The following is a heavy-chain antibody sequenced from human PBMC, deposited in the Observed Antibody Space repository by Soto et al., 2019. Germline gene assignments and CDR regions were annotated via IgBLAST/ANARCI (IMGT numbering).Heavy chain of an antibody. J-gene: IGHJ4*02. CDR1: GGPLSDYN. V-gene: IGHV4-34*01. CDR2: IGPSGAT. D-gene: IGHD1-26*01. CDR3: ARNGGGSHYAVDY. Sequence: QVQLQQWGAGLLKPSETLSLTCGVSGGPLSDYNWSWIRQAPGAGLEGIGEIGPSGATNYNPSLRSRVDISQDMSKSQFSLRLTSVTAADTAVYHWARNGGGSHYAVDYWGQGALITVSS.